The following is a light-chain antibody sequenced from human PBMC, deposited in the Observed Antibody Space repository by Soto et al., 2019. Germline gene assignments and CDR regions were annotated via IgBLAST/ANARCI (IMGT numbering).Light chain of an antibody. CDR1: QNVNDW. V-gene: IGKV1-5*03. J-gene: IGKJ1*01. Sequence: DIQITQSPSTLSASDGDRVTITCRASQNVNDWLAWYQQKPGKAPKALIYKVSNLESGVPSRFSGSGSGTEFTLTISSLQPDDFATYYCQQYNTYSWTFGQGTKVDI. CDR3: QQYNTYSWT. CDR2: KVS.